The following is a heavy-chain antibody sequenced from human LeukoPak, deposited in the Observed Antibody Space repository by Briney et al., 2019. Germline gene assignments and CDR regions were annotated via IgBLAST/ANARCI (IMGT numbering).Heavy chain of an antibody. D-gene: IGHD1-1*01. CDR2: IGHNASA. CDR1: GGSFSGYY. CDR3: TRPSGGTPFKRFDY. J-gene: IGHJ4*02. Sequence: SETLSLTCAVYGGSFSGYYWSWIRQPPGKGLEWIGEIGHNASANYNPSLKGRVTISVDTSKNQFSLKLTSVTAADTAVYYCTRPSGGTPFKRFDYWGQGTLVTVSS. V-gene: IGHV4-34*01.